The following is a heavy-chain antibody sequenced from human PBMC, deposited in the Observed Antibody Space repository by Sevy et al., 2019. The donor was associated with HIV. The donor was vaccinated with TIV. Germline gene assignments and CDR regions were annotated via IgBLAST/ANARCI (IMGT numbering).Heavy chain of an antibody. D-gene: IGHD3-22*01. CDR2: ISSSSSYI. CDR1: GFTFSSYS. CDR3: ARDLYYYDSSGYLYYFDY. J-gene: IGHJ4*02. V-gene: IGHV3-21*01. Sequence: GGSLRLSCAASGFTFSSYSMNWVRQAPGKGLEWVSSISSSSSYIYYADSVKGRFTISRDNAKNSLYLQMNSLRADDTAVYYCARDLYYYDSSGYLYYFDYWGQGTLVTVSS.